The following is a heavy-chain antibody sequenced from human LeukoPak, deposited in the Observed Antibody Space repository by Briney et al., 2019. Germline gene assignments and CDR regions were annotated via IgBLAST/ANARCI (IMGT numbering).Heavy chain of an antibody. D-gene: IGHD6-19*01. V-gene: IGHV1-3*01. J-gene: IGHJ4*02. Sequence: GASVTVSGKASGYTFTSYAIHWGRQVPGQRLGGMGWINAGNGNRKYSQKFQDRVTITRETSATTAYMELNSLTSEDTAVYYCARVSDDSGWNFDYWGQGTLVTVSS. CDR2: INAGNGNR. CDR3: ARVSDDSGWNFDY. CDR1: GYTFTSYA.